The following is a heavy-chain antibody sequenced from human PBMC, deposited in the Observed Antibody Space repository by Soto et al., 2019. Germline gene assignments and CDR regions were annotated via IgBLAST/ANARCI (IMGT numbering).Heavy chain of an antibody. V-gene: IGHV1-69*12. J-gene: IGHJ6*02. CDR2: LIPIFGTA. CDR1: GGTFSSYA. Sequence: QVQLVQSGAKVKKPGSSVKVSCKASGGTFSSYAISWVRQAPGQGLEWMGGLIPIFGTANDAQKFQGRVTSTADESTSTAYRELSSLRSEDTAVYDCARDNRVGYYDGMDVWGQGTTVTVSS. CDR3: ARDNRVGYYDGMDV.